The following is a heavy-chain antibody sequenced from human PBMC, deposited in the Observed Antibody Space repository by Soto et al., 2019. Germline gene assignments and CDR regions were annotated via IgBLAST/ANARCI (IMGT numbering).Heavy chain of an antibody. CDR3: ARLGAQEIDP. CDR2: IYYSGST. CDR1: GGSISSYY. D-gene: IGHD3-16*01. V-gene: IGHV4-59*08. Sequence: PSETLSLTCTVSGGSISSYYWSWIRQPPGKGLESIGYIYYSGSTNYNPSLKSRVAISVDTSKNQFSLKLSSVTAADTAVYYCARLGAQEIDPWGQGTLVTVSS. J-gene: IGHJ5*02.